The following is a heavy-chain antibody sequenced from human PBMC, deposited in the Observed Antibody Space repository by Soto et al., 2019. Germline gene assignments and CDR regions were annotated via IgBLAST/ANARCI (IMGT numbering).Heavy chain of an antibody. V-gene: IGHV4-4*07. CDR3: ASEGTAMKLHY. CDR2: IFPSGST. J-gene: IGHJ4*02. Sequence: QVQLQESGPGLVKPSETLSLTCTVSGVSISNYYWTWIRQPAGKGLEWIGRIFPSGSTNYNPSLRGRVTMSVDTSKYLFSLKLSSVTAADTALYYCASEGTAMKLHYWGQGTLVTVSS. CDR1: GVSISNYY. D-gene: IGHD5-18*01.